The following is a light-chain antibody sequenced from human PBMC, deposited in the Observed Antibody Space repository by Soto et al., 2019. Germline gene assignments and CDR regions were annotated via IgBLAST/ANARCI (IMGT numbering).Light chain of an antibody. CDR3: RQRSNCPGFT. CDR1: QSVSSC. CDR2: DAS. Sequence: DIGLTQSPSTLSVSPGDRATLSCRASQSVSSCLAWYQQKPGKAPRLLIYDASNRATGIPPRFSGSGSGTDFTLPISSLEPEDVSVYYCRQRSNCPGFTFGPGTKVDIK. V-gene: IGKV3-11*01. J-gene: IGKJ3*01.